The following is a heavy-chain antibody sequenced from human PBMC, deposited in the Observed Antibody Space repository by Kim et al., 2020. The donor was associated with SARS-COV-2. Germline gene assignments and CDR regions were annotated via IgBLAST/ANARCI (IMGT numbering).Heavy chain of an antibody. J-gene: IGHJ4*02. CDR3: ARRTEAGGDFDV. V-gene: IGHV4-39*01. CDR1: GGYINTSHYY. Sequence: SETLSLTCSVSGGYINTSHYYWAWIRQPPGKGLEWIGTIYHRGSTYYNPSLKSRVTISVDTSRNQFSLKLASVTAADPAVYYCARRTEAGGDFDVWGQG. CDR2: IYHRGST. D-gene: IGHD3-10*01.